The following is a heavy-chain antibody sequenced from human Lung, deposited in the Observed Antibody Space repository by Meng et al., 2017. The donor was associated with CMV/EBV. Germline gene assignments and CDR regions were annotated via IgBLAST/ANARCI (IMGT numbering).Heavy chain of an antibody. Sequence: SETLSLXXTVSGGSISSSSYYWGWIRQPPGKGLEWIGSIYYSGSTYYNPSLKSRVTISVDTSKNQFSLKLSSVTAADTAVYYYARDLKSYCSSTSCYINWFDPWGQGTXVTVSS. D-gene: IGHD2-2*02. CDR3: ARDLKSYCSSTSCYINWFDP. CDR1: GGSISSSSYY. J-gene: IGHJ5*02. CDR2: IYYSGST. V-gene: IGHV4-39*07.